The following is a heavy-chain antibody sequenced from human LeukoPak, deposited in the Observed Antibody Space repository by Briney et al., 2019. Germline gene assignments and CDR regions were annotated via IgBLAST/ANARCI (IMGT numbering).Heavy chain of an antibody. V-gene: IGHV1-46*01. CDR3: ARTHSIAAVVFDY. J-gene: IGHJ4*02. CDR2: INPSGGST. D-gene: IGHD6-13*01. CDR1: GYTFTSYY. Sequence: ASVTVSCKASGYTFTSYYMHWVRQAPGQGLEWMGIINPSGGSTSYAQKFQGRVTITRDMSTSTVYMELSSLRSEDTAVYYCARTHSIAAVVFDYWGQGTLVTVSS.